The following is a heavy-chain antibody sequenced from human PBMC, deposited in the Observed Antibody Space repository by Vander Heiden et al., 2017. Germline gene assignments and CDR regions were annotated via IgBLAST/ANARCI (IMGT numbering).Heavy chain of an antibody. CDR2: IRSKANSYAT. CDR3: TTHYDFWSGYSFDY. Sequence: EVQLVEAGGGLVQPGGSLKLSCAASGFTFSGSAMHWVRQASGKGLEWVGRIRSKANSYATAYAASVKGRFTISRDDSKNTAYLQMNSLKTEDTAVYYCTTHYDFWSGYSFDYWGQGTRVSGSS. J-gene: IGHJ4*02. V-gene: IGHV3-73*02. CDR1: GFTFSGSA. D-gene: IGHD3-3*01.